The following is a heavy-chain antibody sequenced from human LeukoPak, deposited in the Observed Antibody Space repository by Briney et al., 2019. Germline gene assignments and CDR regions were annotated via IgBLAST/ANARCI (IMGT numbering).Heavy chain of an antibody. Sequence: GGSLRLSCAASAFTFSNYAMGWVRQAPGKGLEWVSAISGSGGNTYYADSVKGRFTVSRDNSKNTLYLQMNSLRAADTAIYYCVKEDQYCGSTGCYTVGFDYWGQGTLVTVSS. V-gene: IGHV3-23*01. CDR1: AFTFSNYA. CDR3: VKEDQYCGSTGCYTVGFDY. D-gene: IGHD2-2*02. J-gene: IGHJ4*02. CDR2: ISGSGGNT.